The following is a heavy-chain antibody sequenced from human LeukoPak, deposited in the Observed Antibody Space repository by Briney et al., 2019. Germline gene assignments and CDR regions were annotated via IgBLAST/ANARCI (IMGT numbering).Heavy chain of an antibody. Sequence: SETLSLICAVSGYSISSGYCWGWIRQPPGKGLEWIGSICHTGNTYNNPSLKNRVTISVDTSKNQFSLKLSSVTAADTAVYYCARRRYPDYWGQGTLVTVSS. CDR3: ARRRYPDY. D-gene: IGHD1-14*01. CDR2: ICHTGNT. V-gene: IGHV4-38-2*01. J-gene: IGHJ4*02. CDR1: GYSISSGYC.